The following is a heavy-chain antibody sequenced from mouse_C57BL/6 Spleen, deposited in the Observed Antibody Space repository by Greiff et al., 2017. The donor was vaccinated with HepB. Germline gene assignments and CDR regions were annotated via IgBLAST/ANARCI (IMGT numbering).Heavy chain of an antibody. CDR1: GFTFSSYA. V-gene: IGHV5-4*01. J-gene: IGHJ4*01. CDR3: ARDSNSLYYYAMDY. D-gene: IGHD4-1*02. Sequence: EVQGVESGGGLVKPGGSLKLSCAASGFTFSSYAMSWVRQTPEKRLEWVATISDGGSYTYYPDNVKGRFTISRDNAKNNLYLQMSHLKSEDTAMYYCARDSNSLYYYAMDYWGQGTSVTVSS. CDR2: ISDGGSYT.